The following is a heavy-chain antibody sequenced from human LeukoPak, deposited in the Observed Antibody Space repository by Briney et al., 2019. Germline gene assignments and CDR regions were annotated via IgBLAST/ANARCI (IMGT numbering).Heavy chain of an antibody. J-gene: IGHJ5*02. CDR3: ARGPRYGGTPGVWFDP. V-gene: IGHV1-8*03. CDR2: MNPNSGNT. CDR1: GYTFTSYD. D-gene: IGHD4-23*01. Sequence: ASVKVSCKASGYTFTSYDINWVRQATVQGLEWMGWMNPNSGNTGYAQKFQGRVTITRNTSISTAYMELSSLRSEDTAVYYCARGPRYGGTPGVWFDPWGQGTLVTVSS.